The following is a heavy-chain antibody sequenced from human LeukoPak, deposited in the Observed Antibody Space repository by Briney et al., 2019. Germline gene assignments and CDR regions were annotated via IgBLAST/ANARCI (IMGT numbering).Heavy chain of an antibody. J-gene: IGHJ4*02. CDR3: ARRLCGGDCYSTFSY. V-gene: IGHV4-34*01. CDR2: INHSGST. Sequence: SETLSLTCAVYGGSFSGYYWSWIRQPPGKGLEWIGEINHSGSTNYNPSLKSRVTISVDTSKNQFSLKLSSVTAADTVVYYCARRLCGGDCYSTFSYWGQGTLVTVSS. CDR1: GGSFSGYY. D-gene: IGHD2-21*02.